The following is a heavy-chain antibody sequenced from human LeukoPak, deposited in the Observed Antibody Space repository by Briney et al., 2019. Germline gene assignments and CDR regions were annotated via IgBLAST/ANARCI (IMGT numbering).Heavy chain of an antibody. CDR1: GGSISSYY. V-gene: IGHV4-59*08. CDR2: IYDGGST. D-gene: IGHD2-21*02. Sequence: PSETLSLTCSVSGGSISSYYWSWIRQPPGKGLEWIGYIYDGGSTNYNPSLRSRVTISVDTSKKQFSLKLSSVTAADTAVYHCAGLVVGTATIDYWGQGTLVTVSS. J-gene: IGHJ4*02. CDR3: AGLVVGTATIDY.